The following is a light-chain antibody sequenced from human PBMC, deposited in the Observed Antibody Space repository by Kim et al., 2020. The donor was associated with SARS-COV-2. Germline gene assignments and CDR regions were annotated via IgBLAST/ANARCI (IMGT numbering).Light chain of an antibody. V-gene: IGLV3-1*01. CDR2: QDS. J-gene: IGLJ2*01. CDR3: QAWDTKTVI. CDR1: KLGDKY. Sequence: SYELTQPPSVSVSPGQTASITCSGDKLGDKYACWYQQKPGQSPVLVIYQDSRRPSGIPERFSGSNSGSTATLTISGAQAMDEADYYCQAWDTKTVIFGGGTQLTVL.